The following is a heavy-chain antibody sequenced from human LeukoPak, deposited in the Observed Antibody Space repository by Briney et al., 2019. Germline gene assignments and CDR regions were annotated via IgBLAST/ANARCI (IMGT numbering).Heavy chain of an antibody. CDR2: INHSGST. CDR3: ARVPYDY. Sequence: SETLSLTCTVSGGSISSYYWSWIRQPPGKGLEWIGEINHSGSTNYNPSLKSRVTISVDTSKSQFSLKLSSVTAADTAVYYCARVPYDYWGQGTLVTVSS. V-gene: IGHV4-34*01. CDR1: GGSISSYY. J-gene: IGHJ4*02.